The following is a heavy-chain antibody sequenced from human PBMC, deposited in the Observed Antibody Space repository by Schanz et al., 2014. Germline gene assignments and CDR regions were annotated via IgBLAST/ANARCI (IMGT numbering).Heavy chain of an antibody. J-gene: IGHJ4*02. CDR2: ISATSNFV. CDR3: ARVGIEGSSGRKTDY. Sequence: QLVESGGGLVKPGGSLRLSCATSGFNLRRYSMNWVRQAPGGGLEWVSSISATSNFVHYAASVEGRFTVSRDNAKDSVFLQMNSLRVEDTAVYYCARVGIEGSSGRKTDYWGQGTLVTVSS. CDR1: GFNLRRYS. V-gene: IGHV3-21*06. D-gene: IGHD3-22*01.